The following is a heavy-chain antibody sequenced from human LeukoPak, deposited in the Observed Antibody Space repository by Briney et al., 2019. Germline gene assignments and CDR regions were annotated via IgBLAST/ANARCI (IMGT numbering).Heavy chain of an antibody. CDR3: AKEADYGDYGDWYFDL. D-gene: IGHD4-17*01. J-gene: IGHJ2*01. CDR1: GFSFSRYG. Sequence: QPGRSLRLSCAASGFSFSRYGMHWVRQAPGKGLVWVAVISYDGSNRHYADSVKGRFTISRNNSKNTLYLQMNSLRAEDTAVYYCAKEADYGDYGDWYFDLWGRGTLVTVSS. CDR2: ISYDGSNR. V-gene: IGHV3-30*18.